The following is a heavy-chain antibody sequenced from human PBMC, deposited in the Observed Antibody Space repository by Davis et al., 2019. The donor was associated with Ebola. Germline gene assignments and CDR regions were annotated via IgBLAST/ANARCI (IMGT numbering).Heavy chain of an antibody. Sequence: SETLSLTCAVYGGSFSDYYWSWIRQPPGKGLEWIGEINHSGSTNYNPSLKSRVTISVGTSKNQFSLKLSSVTAADTAVYYCARALLRYFDWSYYFDYWGQGTLVTVSS. J-gene: IGHJ4*02. CDR3: ARALLRYFDWSYYFDY. D-gene: IGHD3-9*01. CDR2: INHSGST. CDR1: GGSFSDYY. V-gene: IGHV4-34*01.